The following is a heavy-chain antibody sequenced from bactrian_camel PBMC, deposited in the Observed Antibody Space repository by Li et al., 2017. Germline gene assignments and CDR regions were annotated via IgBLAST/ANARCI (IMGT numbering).Heavy chain of an antibody. CDR3: ARSLRKGGGRWYPSYEYNY. D-gene: IGHD7*01. V-gene: IGHV3S32*01. Sequence: DVQLVESGGGSVQAGGSLRLSCNASGFRFEEQDMGWYRQAPGEGLEWLASIQSGGTSTFYADSVKGRFTMSRDNTKNLLYLQMISLKSEDTALYYCARSLRKGGGRWYPSYEYNYWGQGTQVTVS. J-gene: IGHJ4*01. CDR2: IQSGGTST. CDR1: GFRFEEQD.